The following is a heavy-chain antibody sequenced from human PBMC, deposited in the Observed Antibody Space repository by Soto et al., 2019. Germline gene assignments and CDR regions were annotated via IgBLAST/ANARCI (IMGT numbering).Heavy chain of an antibody. V-gene: IGHV4-4*03. CDR1: GDPISSSHW. D-gene: IGHD1-26*01. CDR3: ATSQLGEYFDD. J-gene: IGHJ4*02. Sequence: PETLSLTCAVSGDPISSSHWWSWVRQTPGKGLEWIGEIYHSGSINYNPSLKSRVIISADRSKNQFSLWLSSVTAADTAVYYCATSQLGEYFDDWGQGTLVTVSS. CDR2: IYHSGSI.